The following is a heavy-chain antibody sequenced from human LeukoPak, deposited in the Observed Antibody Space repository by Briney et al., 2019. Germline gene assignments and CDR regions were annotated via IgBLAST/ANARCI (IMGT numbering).Heavy chain of an antibody. D-gene: IGHD6-19*01. CDR3: ARQWPVTGGNDY. CDR2: ISSSSSYI. V-gene: IGHV3-21*01. J-gene: IGHJ4*02. CDR1: GFTFSSYS. Sequence: GGSLRLSCAASGFTFSSYSMNWVRQAPGKGLEWVSSISSSSSYIYYADSVKGRFTISRDNAKNSLYLQMNSLRAEDTAVYYCARQWPVTGGNDYWGQGTLVTVSS.